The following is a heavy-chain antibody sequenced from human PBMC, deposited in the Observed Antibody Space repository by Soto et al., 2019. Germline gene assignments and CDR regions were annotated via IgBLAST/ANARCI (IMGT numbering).Heavy chain of an antibody. D-gene: IGHD5-18*01. CDR1: GYSFTSYW. CDR2: IDPSDSYT. Sequence: GESLKISCKGSGYSFTSYWISWVRQMPGKGLEWMGRIDPSDSYTNYSPSFQGHVTISADKSISTAYLQWSSLKASDTAMCYCARHGYSYGLSGYGMDVWGQGTTVTVSS. CDR3: ARHGYSYGLSGYGMDV. V-gene: IGHV5-10-1*01. J-gene: IGHJ6*02.